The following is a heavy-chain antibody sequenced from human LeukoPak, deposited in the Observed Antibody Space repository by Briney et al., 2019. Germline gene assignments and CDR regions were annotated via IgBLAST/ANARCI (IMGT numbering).Heavy chain of an antibody. V-gene: IGHV4-34*01. J-gene: IGHJ4*02. CDR3: ARISVVTVSTTWYFDY. CDR1: GGSFSDYF. D-gene: IGHD5/OR15-5a*01. Sequence: SETLSLTCAVYGGSFSDYFWSWIRQPPGKGLEWIAEINHSGTTNYKPSLKSRVTISVDTSKNQFSLTLSSVTAADTAVYYCARISVVTVSTTWYFDYWGQGTLVTVSS. CDR2: INHSGTT.